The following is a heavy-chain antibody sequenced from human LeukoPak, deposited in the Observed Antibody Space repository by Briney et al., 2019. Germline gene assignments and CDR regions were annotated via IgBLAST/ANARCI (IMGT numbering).Heavy chain of an antibody. CDR3: AELGITMIGGV. J-gene: IGHJ6*03. Sequence: PGGSLRLSCAASGFTFSNYNMNWVRQAPGEGLEWVSSISRSSSYIFYADSVKGRFTISRDNAKNSLYLQMNSLRAEDTAVYYCAELGITMIGGVWGKGTTVTISS. V-gene: IGHV3-21*01. CDR1: GFTFSNYN. CDR2: ISRSSSYI. D-gene: IGHD3-10*02.